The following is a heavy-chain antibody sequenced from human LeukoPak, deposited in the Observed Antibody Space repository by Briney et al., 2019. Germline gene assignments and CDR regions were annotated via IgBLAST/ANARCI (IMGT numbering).Heavy chain of an antibody. CDR2: IYYSGST. CDR3: ARRGDTTGLDWFDP. D-gene: IGHD1-1*01. CDR1: GGSISSSSYY. V-gene: IGHV4-39*01. J-gene: IGHJ5*02. Sequence: PSETLSLTCTVSGGSISSSSYYWSWIRQPPRNALEWIGSIYYSGSTYYNPSLKSRVTISVDTSKNQFSLKLSSVTAADTAVYYCARRGDTTGLDWFDPWGQGTLVTVSS.